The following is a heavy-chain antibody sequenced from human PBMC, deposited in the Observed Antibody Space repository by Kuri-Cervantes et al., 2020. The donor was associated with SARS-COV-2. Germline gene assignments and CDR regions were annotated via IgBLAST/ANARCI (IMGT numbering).Heavy chain of an antibody. V-gene: IGHV3-30-3*01. CDR1: GFTFSSYA. CDR2: ISYDGSNK. CDR3: AREADIAAAERYYYYYYGMDV. Sequence: LSLTCAASGFTFSSYAMHWVRQAPGKGLEWVAVISYDGSNKYYADSVKGRFTISRDDSKNTLYLQMNSLRAEDTAVYYCAREADIAAAERYYYYYYGMDVWGQGTTVTVSS. D-gene: IGHD6-13*01. J-gene: IGHJ6*02.